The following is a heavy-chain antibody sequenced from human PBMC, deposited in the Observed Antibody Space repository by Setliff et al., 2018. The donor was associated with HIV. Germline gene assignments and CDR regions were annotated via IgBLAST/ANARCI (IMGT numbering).Heavy chain of an antibody. Sequence: GESLKISCAASGFTFSRYGMHWIRQAPGKGLEWVAVMYYDGVTTYYADSVKGRFTISRDNAENSLFLQMTGLRPEDTAMYYCARDRWFSNNWYSDYWGQGTLVTVSS. CDR1: GFTFSRYG. J-gene: IGHJ4*02. CDR3: ARDRWFSNNWYSDY. CDR2: MYYDGVTT. D-gene: IGHD6-13*01. V-gene: IGHV3-30*04.